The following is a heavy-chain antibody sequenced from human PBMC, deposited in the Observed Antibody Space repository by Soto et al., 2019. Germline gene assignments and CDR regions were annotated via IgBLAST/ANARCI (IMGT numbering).Heavy chain of an antibody. D-gene: IGHD2-15*01. CDR2: IYYSGST. CDR1: GGSISSGGYY. J-gene: IGHJ4*02. V-gene: IGHV4-31*03. Sequence: PSETLSLTCTVSGGSISSGGYYWSWIRQHPGKGLEWIGYIYYSGSTYYNPSLKSRVTISVDTSKNQFSLKLSSVTAADTAVYYCVIWREIVFCCGGSCYETNYFDYWGQGTLVTAPQ. CDR3: VIWREIVFCCGGSCYETNYFDY.